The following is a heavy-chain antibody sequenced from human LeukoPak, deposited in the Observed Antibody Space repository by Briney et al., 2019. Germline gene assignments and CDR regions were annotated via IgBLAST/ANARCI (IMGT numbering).Heavy chain of an antibody. CDR3: ARDGSSGRYPVDY. CDR1: GSTSSSNA. V-gene: IGHV3-23*01. CDR2: ISGSGGST. D-gene: IGHD1-26*01. J-gene: IGHJ4*02. Sequence: PGGSLRPSCAPSGSTSSSNAMHWVRQAPGKGLEWVSAISGSGGSTYYADSVKGRFTISRDNSKNTLYLQMNSLRAEDTAVYYCARDGSSGRYPVDYWGQGTLVTVSS.